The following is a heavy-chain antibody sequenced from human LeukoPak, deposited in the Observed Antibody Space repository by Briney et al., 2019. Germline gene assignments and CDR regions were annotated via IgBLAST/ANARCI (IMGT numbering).Heavy chain of an antibody. CDR2: IYTSGST. V-gene: IGHV4-61*02. CDR1: GYSISSGYY. J-gene: IGHJ6*03. Sequence: KPSETLSLTCTVSGYSISSGYYWSWIRQPAGKGLEWIGRIYTSGSTNYNPSLKSRVTISVDTSKNQFSLKLSSVTAADTAVYYCARFASEWALYYMDVWGKGTTVTISS. D-gene: IGHD1-14*01. CDR3: ARFASEWALYYMDV.